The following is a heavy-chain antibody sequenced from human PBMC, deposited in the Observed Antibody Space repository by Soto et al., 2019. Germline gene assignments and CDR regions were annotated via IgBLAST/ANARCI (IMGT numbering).Heavy chain of an antibody. J-gene: IGHJ4*02. D-gene: IGHD1-1*01. CDR1: GGSFSGYS. CDR2: INHSGST. CDR3: ARLVNWNSFDY. Sequence: ASETLSFTCAVYGGSFSGYSWTWIRQPPGKGLEWIGYINHSGSTNYNPSLKSRVTISVDTSKNQFSLKLSSVTAADTAVYYCARLVNWNSFDYWGQGTLVTVSS. V-gene: IGHV4-34*01.